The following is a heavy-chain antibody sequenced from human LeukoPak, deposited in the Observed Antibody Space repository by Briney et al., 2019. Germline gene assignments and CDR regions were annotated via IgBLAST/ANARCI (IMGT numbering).Heavy chain of an antibody. CDR1: GFTFSDYY. CDR2: ISSSGSTI. Sequence: GGSLRLSCAASGFTFSDYYMSWIRQAPGKGLEWVSYISSSGSTIYYVDSVKGRFTISRDNAKNSLYLQMNSLRAEDTAVYYCARDKGSGWYYAFDIWGQGTMVTVSS. J-gene: IGHJ3*02. D-gene: IGHD6-19*01. V-gene: IGHV3-11*01. CDR3: ARDKGSGWYYAFDI.